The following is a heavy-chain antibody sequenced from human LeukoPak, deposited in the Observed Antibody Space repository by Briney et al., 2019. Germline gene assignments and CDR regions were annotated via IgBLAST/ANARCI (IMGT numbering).Heavy chain of an antibody. CDR3: AKGLGGGCVLARPLHY. J-gene: IGHJ4*02. V-gene: IGHV3-30*18. CDR2: ISSDGYRT. Sequence: GGSLRLSCAASGFPFSTYDMHWVRQAPDKGLQWVAVISSDGYRTDYPDSVRGRFTISRDNFKNAVDLQMISVTAEDTAMYFCAKGLGGGCVLARPLHYWDQGTLVTFSS. D-gene: IGHD2-8*01. CDR1: GFPFSTYD.